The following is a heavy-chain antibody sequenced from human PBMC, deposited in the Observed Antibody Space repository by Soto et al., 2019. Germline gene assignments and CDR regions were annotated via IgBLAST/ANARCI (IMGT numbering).Heavy chain of an antibody. CDR1: GFTFSXXX. V-gene: IGHV3-30-3*01. CDR2: ISYDGSNK. Sequence: QVQLVESGGGVVQPGRSLRLSCAASGFTFSXXXMHWVRQAPGXGXXXVAVISYDGSNKYYADSVKGRFTISRDNSKNTLYLQMNSLRAEDTAVYYCARDQGYSSGWYDAFDIWGQGTMVTVSS. CDR3: ARDQGYSSGWYDAFDI. J-gene: IGHJ3*02. D-gene: IGHD6-19*01.